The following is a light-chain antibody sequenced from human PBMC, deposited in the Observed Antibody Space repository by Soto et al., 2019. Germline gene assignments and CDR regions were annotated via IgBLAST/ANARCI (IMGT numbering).Light chain of an antibody. J-gene: IGKJ1*01. CDR1: QRVASD. Sequence: VLTQSPGTLSLSPGEGATLSCRASQRVASDLAWYLQKPGQPPRLLIYDASIRATGIPDRISGSGSERDFTLAISRLEPEDAAVYYCQQYLNSPRTFGQGTKLEIK. V-gene: IGKV3-20*01. CDR3: QQYLNSPRT. CDR2: DAS.